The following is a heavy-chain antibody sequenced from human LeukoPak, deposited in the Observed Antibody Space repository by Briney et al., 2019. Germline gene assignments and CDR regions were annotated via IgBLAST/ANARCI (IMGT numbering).Heavy chain of an antibody. CDR1: GGSISSGDYY. CDR3: ARPNGSYYKGAFDI. D-gene: IGHD1-26*01. Sequence: PSETLSLTCTVSGGSISSGDYYWSWIRQPPGKSLEWIGYIFYSGSTYYNPSLKSRVTISVDTSKNQFSLKLRSVTAADTAVYYCARPNGSYYKGAFDIWGQGTMVTVSS. J-gene: IGHJ3*02. V-gene: IGHV4-30-4*08. CDR2: IFYSGST.